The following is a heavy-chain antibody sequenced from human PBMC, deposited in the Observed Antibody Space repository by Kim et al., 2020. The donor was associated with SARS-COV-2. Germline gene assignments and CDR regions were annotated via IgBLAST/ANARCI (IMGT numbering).Heavy chain of an antibody. J-gene: IGHJ6*04. CDR3: ARGVGRIVAVSGRSPLDV. D-gene: IGHD6-19*01. Sequence: SETLSLTCTVSGGSISSYYWSWIRQPPGKGLEWIGYIYYSGSTNYNPSLKSRVTISVDTSKNQFSLKLSSVTAADTAVYYCARGVGRIVAVSGRSPLDVWGKGTTVTVSS. CDR1: GGSISSYY. V-gene: IGHV4-59*08. CDR2: IYYSGST.